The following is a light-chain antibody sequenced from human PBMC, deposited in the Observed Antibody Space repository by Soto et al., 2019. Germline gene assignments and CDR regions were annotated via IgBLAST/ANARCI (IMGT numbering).Light chain of an antibody. Sequence: DIVMTQSPATLSVSPGERVTLSCRASQSVSSSLAWYQQKPGQAPRLLIYGASTRATGIPARFSGSGSGTEFTLTISSLQSEDFAVYYCQQCNNWPYTFGQGTKLEIK. CDR3: QQCNNWPYT. V-gene: IGKV3-15*01. J-gene: IGKJ2*01. CDR1: QSVSSS. CDR2: GAS.